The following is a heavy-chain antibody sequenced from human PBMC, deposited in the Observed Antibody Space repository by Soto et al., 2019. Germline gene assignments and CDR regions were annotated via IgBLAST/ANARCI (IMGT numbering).Heavy chain of an antibody. J-gene: IGHJ5*02. CDR2: IYYTGGT. Sequence: QVQLQESGPGLVKPSETLSLTCTASGGSISSTSYYWNWIRQPPGKGLEWIGFIYYTGGTNYNPYLKSRVTISVDTSKNQFSVKLSSVTAADTAVYYCARDPGYCNGGICYSARGWFDPWGQGSLVTVSS. CDR1: GGSISSTSYY. D-gene: IGHD2-15*01. CDR3: ARDPGYCNGGICYSARGWFDP. V-gene: IGHV4-61*01.